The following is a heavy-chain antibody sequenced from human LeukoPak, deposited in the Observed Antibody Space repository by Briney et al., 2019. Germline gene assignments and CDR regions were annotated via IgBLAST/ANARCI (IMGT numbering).Heavy chain of an antibody. V-gene: IGHV4-34*01. Sequence: GSLRLSCAASGFTFSSYAMSWIRQPPGKGLEWIGEINHSGSTNYNPSLKSRVTISVDTSKNQFSLKLSSVTAADTAVYYCAREKFRGRLRGSAFDIWGQGTMVTVSS. CDR3: AREKFRGRLRGSAFDI. CDR2: INHSGST. J-gene: IGHJ3*02. CDR1: GFTFSSYA. D-gene: IGHD3-10*01.